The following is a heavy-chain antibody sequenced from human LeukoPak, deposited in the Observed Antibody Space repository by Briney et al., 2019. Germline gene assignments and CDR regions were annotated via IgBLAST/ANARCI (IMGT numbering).Heavy chain of an antibody. Sequence: LEWVAVIWYDGSNKYYADSVKGRFTISRDNSKNTLYLQMNSLRAEDTAVYYCARDRLRNDLDYWGQGTLVTVSS. D-gene: IGHD4-17*01. J-gene: IGHJ4*02. CDR3: ARDRLRNDLDY. CDR2: IWYDGSNK. V-gene: IGHV3-33*01.